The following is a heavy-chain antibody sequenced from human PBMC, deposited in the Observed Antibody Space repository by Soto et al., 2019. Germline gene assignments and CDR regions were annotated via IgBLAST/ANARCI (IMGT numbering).Heavy chain of an antibody. Sequence: QITLKESGPTLVKPTQTLTLTCTSSGFTLSTSVVGVGWIRQPPGKALEWLAFLYWDDDKRYSPSLKSRLTITKDTSKNQVLLTMTNMDPVDTATYYCARTSVNWGSRGLLDYWGQGTLVTVA. CDR2: LYWDDDK. V-gene: IGHV2-5*02. CDR1: GFTLSTSVVG. CDR3: ARTSVNWGSRGLLDY. D-gene: IGHD7-27*01. J-gene: IGHJ4*02.